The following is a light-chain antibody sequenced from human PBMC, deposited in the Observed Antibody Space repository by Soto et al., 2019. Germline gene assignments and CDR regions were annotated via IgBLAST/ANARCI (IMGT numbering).Light chain of an antibody. CDR1: SGDVGGYKY. CDR3: SSYTTSATRV. J-gene: IGLJ2*01. CDR2: DVS. V-gene: IGLV2-14*01. Sequence: QLVLTQPASVSGSPGQSITISCTGTSGDVGGYKYVSWYQQYPGKVPKLIIYDVSNRPSGVSNRFSGSKSGNTASLTISGLQAEDEADYFCSSYTTSATRVFGGGTQLTVL.